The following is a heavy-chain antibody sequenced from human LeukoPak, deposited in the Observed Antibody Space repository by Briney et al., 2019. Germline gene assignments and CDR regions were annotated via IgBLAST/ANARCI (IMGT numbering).Heavy chain of an antibody. D-gene: IGHD1-26*01. CDR2: IYTSGST. CDR3: ARELRHSASFSGLGYFDY. V-gene: IGHV4-61*02. J-gene: IGHJ4*02. Sequence: SETLSLTCTVSGGSISNGGYYWSWIRQPAGKGLEWIGRIYTSGSTNYNPALKSRVTISVDTSKNKFSLKLSSVTAADTAVYYCARELRHSASFSGLGYFDYWGQGTLVTVSS. CDR1: GGSISNGGYY.